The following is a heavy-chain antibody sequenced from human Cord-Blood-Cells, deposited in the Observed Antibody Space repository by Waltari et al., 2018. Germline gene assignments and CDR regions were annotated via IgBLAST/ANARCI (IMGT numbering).Heavy chain of an antibody. V-gene: IGHV1-3*01. D-gene: IGHD1-26*01. CDR2: INAGNGNT. CDR1: GYTFTSYA. J-gene: IGHJ4*02. Sequence: QVQLVQSGAEVKKPGASVKVSCKASGYTFTSYAMHWVRQGPGQRLEWMGWINAGNGNTKYSQKFQGRVTITRDTSASTAYMELSSLRSEDTAVYYCARQSVGATGVDYWGQGTLVTVSS. CDR3: ARQSVGATGVDY.